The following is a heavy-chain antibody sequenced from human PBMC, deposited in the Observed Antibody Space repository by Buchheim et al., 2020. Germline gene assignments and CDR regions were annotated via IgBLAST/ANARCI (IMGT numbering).Heavy chain of an antibody. D-gene: IGHD6-6*01. J-gene: IGHJ6*02. CDR3: ARDLVSGQLVHYYYYGMDV. CDR1: GGSISSGDYY. CDR2: IYYSGST. V-gene: IGHV4-30-4*01. Sequence: QVQLQESGPGLVKPSQTLSLTCTVSGGSISSGDYYWSWIRQPPGKGPEWIGYIYYSGSTYYNPSLKSRVTISVDTSKNQFFLKLSSVTAADTAVYYCARDLVSGQLVHYYYYGMDVWGQGTT.